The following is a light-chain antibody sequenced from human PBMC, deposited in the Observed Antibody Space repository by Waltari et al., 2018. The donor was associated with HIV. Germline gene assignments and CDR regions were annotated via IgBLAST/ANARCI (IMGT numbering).Light chain of an antibody. Sequence: QSALTQPASVSGSPGQSLTISCAGTSSHVGHYNLVSWYQQHPGKAPKLIVFEVTNRPSGLSSRFSGSKSDNTASLTISGLQAEDEADYYCCSYTTSDTWVFGGGTKLTVL. CDR2: EVT. CDR1: SSHVGHYNL. V-gene: IGLV2-14*01. J-gene: IGLJ3*02. CDR3: CSYTTSDTWV.